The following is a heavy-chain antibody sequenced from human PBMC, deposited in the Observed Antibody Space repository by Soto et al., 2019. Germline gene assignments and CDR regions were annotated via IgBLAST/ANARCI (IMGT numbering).Heavy chain of an antibody. CDR1: GFTFSSYA. V-gene: IGHV3-64D*06. J-gene: IGHJ4*02. CDR3: VTLDGYTPKPFDY. D-gene: IGHD5-12*01. Sequence: GGSLRLSCSASGFTFSSYAMHWVRQAPGKGLEYVSAISSNGGSTYYADSVKGRFTISRDNSKNTLYLQMSSLRAEDTAVYYCVTLDGYTPKPFDYWGQGTLVTVSS. CDR2: ISSNGGST.